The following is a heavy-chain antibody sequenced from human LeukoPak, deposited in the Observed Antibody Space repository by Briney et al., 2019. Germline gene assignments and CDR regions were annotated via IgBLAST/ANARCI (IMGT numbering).Heavy chain of an antibody. CDR2: IKAGDGYT. Sequence: ASVNVSCKSSGYTFIDFVIHSLRQPPGQKLAWMGWIKAGDGYTKYSQKFQGRVTITRSTSATTAFMELSSLTSEDTAVYYCARTWSTVTGEYFQLWGQGTLVTVSS. V-gene: IGHV1-3*01. J-gene: IGHJ1*01. CDR1: GYTFIDFV. CDR3: ARTWSTVTGEYFQL. D-gene: IGHD4-17*01.